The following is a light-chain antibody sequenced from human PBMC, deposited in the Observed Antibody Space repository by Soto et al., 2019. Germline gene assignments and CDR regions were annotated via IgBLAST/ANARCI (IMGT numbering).Light chain of an antibody. V-gene: IGKV3-20*01. CDR1: QSVMGSY. J-gene: IGKJ3*01. CDR2: HAS. CDR3: HQYGSSPFT. Sequence: EIVLTQSPGTLSLSPGERATLSCRASQSVMGSYLAWYQQKPGQAPRLLIFHASTRATGISDRFSGSGSGTDFTLTVSRLEPEDSAVYYCHQYGSSPFTFGPGTKVDIK.